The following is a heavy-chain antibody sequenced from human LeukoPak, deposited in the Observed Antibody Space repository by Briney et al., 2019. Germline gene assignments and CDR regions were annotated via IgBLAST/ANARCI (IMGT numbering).Heavy chain of an antibody. CDR2: IYTSGST. J-gene: IGHJ4*02. Sequence: PSETLSLTCTVSGGSISSYYRSWIRQPAGKGLEWIGRIYTSGSTNYNPSLKSRVTMSVDTSKNQFSLKLSSVTAADTAVYYCARAQSYSSALYYFDYWGQGTLVTVSS. D-gene: IGHD6-19*01. CDR1: GGSISSYY. V-gene: IGHV4-4*07. CDR3: ARAQSYSSALYYFDY.